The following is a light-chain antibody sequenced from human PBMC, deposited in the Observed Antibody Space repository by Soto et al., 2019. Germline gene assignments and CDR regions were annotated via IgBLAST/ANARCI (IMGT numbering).Light chain of an antibody. CDR2: EAS. Sequence: DIHITQSPSTLSASVGDRATITCRASQNINSWLARYQQKPGKAPKLLIYEASTLERGVPSRFGGSGSGTEFTLTISSLQSDDFGTYYCQQYNAYSWTFGQGTKVDI. CDR1: QNINSW. V-gene: IGKV1-5*03. CDR3: QQYNAYSWT. J-gene: IGKJ1*01.